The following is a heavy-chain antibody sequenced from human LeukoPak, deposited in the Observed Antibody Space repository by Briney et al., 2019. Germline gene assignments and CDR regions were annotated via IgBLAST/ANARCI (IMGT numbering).Heavy chain of an antibody. CDR3: QTGTYEYFDL. J-gene: IGHJ2*01. Sequence: GGSLRLSCAASGFTVSNAWMSWVRQAPGKGLEWVGRIKRKTDRGTTDFAAPVKGRFTISRDDSNTVSLQMNSLKTEDTAVYYCQTGTYEYFDLWGRGTLVTVAS. CDR1: GFTVSNAW. D-gene: IGHD1-26*01. CDR2: IKRKTDRGTT. V-gene: IGHV3-15*01.